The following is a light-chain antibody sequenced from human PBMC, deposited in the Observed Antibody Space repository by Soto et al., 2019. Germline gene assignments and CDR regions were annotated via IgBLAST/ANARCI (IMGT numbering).Light chain of an antibody. CDR3: QPYYSTPYT. Sequence: DIVMTQSPDSLAVSLGETATINCKSSQSVFSSANSKNFLAWYQQRPGQSPNLLIYWASTRESGVHHRFSGSVSGTDFTLTISSLQAEDVAVYYCQPYYSTPYTFGQGTKLESK. J-gene: IGKJ2*01. CDR2: WAS. CDR1: QSVFSSANSKNF. V-gene: IGKV4-1*01.